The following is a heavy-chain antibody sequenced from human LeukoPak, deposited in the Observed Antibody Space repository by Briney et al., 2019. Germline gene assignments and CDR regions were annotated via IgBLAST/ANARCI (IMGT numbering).Heavy chain of an antibody. D-gene: IGHD3-3*01. V-gene: IGHV1-2*06. J-gene: IGHJ5*02. CDR2: INPNSGGT. CDR3: ARDYLDYDFWSGYYGNWFDP. Sequence: GASVKVSCKASGYTFTGYYMHWVRQAPGQGLEWMGRINPNSGGTNYAQKFQGRVTMTRDTSISTAYMELSRLRSGDTAVYYCARDYLDYDFWSGYYGNWFDPWGQGTLVTVSS. CDR1: GYTFTGYY.